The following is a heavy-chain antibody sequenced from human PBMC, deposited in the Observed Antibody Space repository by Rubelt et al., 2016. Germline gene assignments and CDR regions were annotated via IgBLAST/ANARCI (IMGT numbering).Heavy chain of an antibody. J-gene: IGHJ6*02. D-gene: IGHD6-6*01. CDR2: IDPSDSYT. Sequence: ISWVRQMPGKGLEWMGRIDPSDSYTNYNPSFQGHVTISADKSISTAYLQWSSLKASDTAMYYCARRYSSSRSYYYDMDVWGQGTTVTVSS. CDR3: ARRYSSSRSYYYDMDV. V-gene: IGHV5-10-1*01.